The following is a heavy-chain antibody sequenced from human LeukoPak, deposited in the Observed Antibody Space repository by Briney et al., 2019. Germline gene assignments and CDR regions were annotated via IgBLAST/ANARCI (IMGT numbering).Heavy chain of an antibody. J-gene: IGHJ4*02. CDR3: AKTKYYYDSSGYYYDY. V-gene: IGHV3-23*01. CDR1: GFTFSSYA. D-gene: IGHD3-22*01. Sequence: RGSLRLSCAAAGFTFSSYAMSWVRQAPGKGLEWVSAISGSGGSTYYGDSVTGRFTISRHNSKHPLCLQMNCLRAEDTAVYYCAKTKYYYDSSGYYYDYWGQGTLVTVSS. CDR2: ISGSGGST.